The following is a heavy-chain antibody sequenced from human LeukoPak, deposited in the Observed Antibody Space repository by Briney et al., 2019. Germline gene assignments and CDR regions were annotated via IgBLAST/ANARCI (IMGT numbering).Heavy chain of an antibody. CDR1: RFTLSSYA. CDR3: AKDRLGYCSSTSCRPYGMDV. CDR2: ISSSGGST. J-gene: IGHJ6*04. D-gene: IGHD2-2*01. V-gene: IGHV3-23*01. Sequence: GGALRVSCAASRFTLSSYAMSWVRQAPGKGLEWVSAISSSGGSTYYADSVKGRFTISRDNSKNTLYLQMNSLRAEDTAVYYCAKDRLGYCSSTSCRPYGMDVWGKGTTVTVSS.